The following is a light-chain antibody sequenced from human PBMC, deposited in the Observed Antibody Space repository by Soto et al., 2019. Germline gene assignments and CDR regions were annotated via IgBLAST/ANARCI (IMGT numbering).Light chain of an antibody. CDR3: SSFTSSNTWL. J-gene: IGLJ3*02. Sequence: QSALTQPASVSGSPGQSTTMSCTGTSSNVGGYNYVSWYQQYPGKAPKLMIFEVTNRPSGVSDRFSGSKSGNTASLTISGLQAEDEADYYCSSFTSSNTWLFGGGTKLTVL. V-gene: IGLV2-14*01. CDR2: EVT. CDR1: SSNVGGYNY.